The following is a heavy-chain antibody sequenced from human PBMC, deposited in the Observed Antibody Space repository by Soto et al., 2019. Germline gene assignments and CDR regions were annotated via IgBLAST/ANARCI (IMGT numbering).Heavy chain of an antibody. J-gene: IGHJ4*02. D-gene: IGHD5-12*01. CDR2: IFSNDEK. Sequence: QVTLKESGPVLVKPTETLTLTCTVSGFSLSNAKMGVTWIRQPPGKALEWLAHIFSNDEKYYSTSLKSRLTISKDTSKSQVVLTMTNIDPVDTATYYCARISRDGYDYLDYWGQGTLVTVSS. CDR1: GFSLSNAKMG. V-gene: IGHV2-26*01. CDR3: ARISRDGYDYLDY.